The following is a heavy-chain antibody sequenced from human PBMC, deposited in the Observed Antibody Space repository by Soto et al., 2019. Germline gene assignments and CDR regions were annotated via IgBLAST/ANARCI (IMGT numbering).Heavy chain of an antibody. CDR1: GYSFTSYW. D-gene: IGHD6-6*01. CDR2: IDPSDSYT. J-gene: IGHJ6*02. Sequence: GESLKISCKGSGYSFTSYWISWVRQMPGKGLEWMGRIDPSDSYTSYSPSFQGHVTISADKSISTAYLQWSSLKASDTAMYYCARHRERAARPDWYGMDVWGQGTTVTAP. V-gene: IGHV5-10-1*01. CDR3: ARHRERAARPDWYGMDV.